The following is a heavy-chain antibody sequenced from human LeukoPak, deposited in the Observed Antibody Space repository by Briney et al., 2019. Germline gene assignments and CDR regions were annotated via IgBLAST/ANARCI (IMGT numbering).Heavy chain of an antibody. CDR2: ISSISSYI. D-gene: IGHD6-19*01. CDR3: ARERSSGWYFDY. V-gene: IGHV3-21*01. Sequence: GGSLRLSCAASGFTFSSYSMNWVRQAPGKGLEWVSSISSISSYIYYADTVKGRFTISRDNAKNSLYMQMNSLRAEDTAVYYCARERSSGWYFDYWGQGTLVTVSS. J-gene: IGHJ4*02. CDR1: GFTFSSYS.